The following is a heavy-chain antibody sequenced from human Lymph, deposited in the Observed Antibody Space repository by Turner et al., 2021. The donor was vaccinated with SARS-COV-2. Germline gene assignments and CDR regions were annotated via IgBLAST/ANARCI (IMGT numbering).Heavy chain of an antibody. Sequence: QVQLVEPGGGVVQPGRSLRLSCAASGFPFSFYAMLWVRQAPGKGLEWVAVISYDGSNKYYADSVKGRFTISRDNSKNTLYLQMNSLRAEDTAVYYCARDDRYCDRSSCRSGGMDVWGQGTTVTVSS. J-gene: IGHJ6*02. V-gene: IGHV3-30-3*01. CDR2: ISYDGSNK. CDR1: GFPFSFYA. CDR3: ARDDRYCDRSSCRSGGMDV. D-gene: IGHD2-2*01.